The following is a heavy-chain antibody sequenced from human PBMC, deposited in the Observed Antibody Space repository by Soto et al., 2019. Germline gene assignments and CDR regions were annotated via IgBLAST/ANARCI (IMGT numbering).Heavy chain of an antibody. V-gene: IGHV3-30*18. CDR1: GFTFNIFG. D-gene: IGHD3-3*01. CDR2: ISSDGNTK. J-gene: IGHJ4*02. CDR3: TQNSNGDFWALPDS. Sequence: QVQLVESGGGVVQPGRSLRLSCAASGFTFNIFGMHWVRQAPGKGLAWVAVISSDGNTKYYADSVKARFTISRDNSENTLNLRMNRLRAEDTAVYYCTQNSNGDFWALPDSWGQGALVTVSS.